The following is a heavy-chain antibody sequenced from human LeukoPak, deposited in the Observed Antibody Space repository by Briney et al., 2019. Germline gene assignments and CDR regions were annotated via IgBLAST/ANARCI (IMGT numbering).Heavy chain of an antibody. D-gene: IGHD1-14*01. CDR1: GYSISSGYY. Sequence: SETLSLTCTVSGYSISSGYYWGWIRQPPGKGLEWIGSIYHSGSTYYNPSLKSRVTISVDTSKNQFSLKLSSVTAADTAVYYCARASSKNQEVDYWGQGTLVTVSS. CDR2: IYHSGST. V-gene: IGHV4-38-2*02. J-gene: IGHJ4*02. CDR3: ARASSKNQEVDY.